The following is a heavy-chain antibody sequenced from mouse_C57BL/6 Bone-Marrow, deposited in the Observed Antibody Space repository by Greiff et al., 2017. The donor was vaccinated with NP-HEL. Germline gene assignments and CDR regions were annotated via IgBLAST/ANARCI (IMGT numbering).Heavy chain of an antibody. Sequence: VQLQQSGAELVRPGTSVKVSCKASGYAFTNYLIEWVKQRPGQGLEWIGVINPGSGGTNYNEKFKGKATLTADKSSSTAYMQRSSLTSEDSAVYFCAGWDYAMDYWGQGTSVTVSS. V-gene: IGHV1-54*01. CDR2: INPGSGGT. CDR3: AGWDYAMDY. D-gene: IGHD3-3*01. J-gene: IGHJ4*01. CDR1: GYAFTNYL.